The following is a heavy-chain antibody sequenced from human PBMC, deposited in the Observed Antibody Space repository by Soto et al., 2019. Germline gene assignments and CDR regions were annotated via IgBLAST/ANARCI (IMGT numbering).Heavy chain of an antibody. J-gene: IGHJ6*02. CDR3: ARVSWREKYGMDV. CDR2: ITFSGNTV. Sequence: GSLRLSCAASGFTFSDSYMSWIRQAPGRGLEWISYITFSGNTVYYADSLKGRFTISRDNAKNSLYLQMNRLRAEDTAVYYCARVSWREKYGMDVWGQGTTVTVSS. CDR1: GFTFSDSY. V-gene: IGHV3-11*01.